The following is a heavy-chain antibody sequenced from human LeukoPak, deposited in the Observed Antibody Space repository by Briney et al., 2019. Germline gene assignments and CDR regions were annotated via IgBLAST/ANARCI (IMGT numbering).Heavy chain of an antibody. CDR2: MNPNSGNT. CDR3: AREHIVTRPGGYYYYGMDV. D-gene: IGHD2-21*01. J-gene: IGHJ6*02. V-gene: IGHV1-8*01. Sequence: GASVKVSCKASGYTFTSYHINWVRQATGQGLEWMGWMNPNSGNTGYAQKFQGRVTMTRNTSISTAYMELSSLRSDDTGVYYCAREHIVTRPGGYYYYGMDVWGQGTTVTVSS. CDR1: GYTFTSYH.